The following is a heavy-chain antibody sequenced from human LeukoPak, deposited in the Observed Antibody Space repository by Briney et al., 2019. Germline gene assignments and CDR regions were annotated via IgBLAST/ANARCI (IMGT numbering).Heavy chain of an antibody. V-gene: IGHV3-74*01. Sequence: GGSLRLSCAASGFTFSSYWVHWVRHAPGKGLVWVSRINSDGSSTSYADSVKGRFTISRDNAKNTLYLQMNSLRAGDTAVYYCARALTPITIFGVVQTYYYYMDVWGKGTTVTVSS. CDR1: GFTFSSYW. D-gene: IGHD3-3*01. J-gene: IGHJ6*03. CDR3: ARALTPITIFGVVQTYYYYMDV. CDR2: INSDGSST.